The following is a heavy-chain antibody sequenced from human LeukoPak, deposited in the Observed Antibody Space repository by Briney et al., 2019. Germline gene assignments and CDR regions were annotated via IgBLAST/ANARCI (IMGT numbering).Heavy chain of an antibody. CDR3: AREKNDFWSGRYYYYGMDV. CDR2: ISAYNGNT. D-gene: IGHD3-3*01. V-gene: IGHV1-18*01. Sequence: ASVKVSFKASGYTFTSYGISWVRQAPGQGLEWMGWISAYNGNTNYAQKLQGRVTMTTDTSTSTAYMELRSLRSDDTAVYYCAREKNDFWSGRYYYYGMDVWGQGTTVTVSS. CDR1: GYTFTSYG. J-gene: IGHJ6*02.